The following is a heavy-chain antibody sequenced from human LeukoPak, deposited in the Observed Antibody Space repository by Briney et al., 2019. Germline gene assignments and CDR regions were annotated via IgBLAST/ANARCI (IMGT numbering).Heavy chain of an antibody. J-gene: IGHJ4*02. CDR2: IYTSGST. D-gene: IGHD5-12*01. V-gene: IGHV4-4*07. CDR1: GGSISSYY. CDR3: ASGGKSSYDNFDY. Sequence: SETLSLTCTVSGGSISSYYWSWIRQPPGEGLEWIGRIYTSGSTNYNPSLKSRVTMSVDTSKNQFSLKLSSVTAADTAVYYCASGGKSSYDNFDYWGQGTLVTVSS.